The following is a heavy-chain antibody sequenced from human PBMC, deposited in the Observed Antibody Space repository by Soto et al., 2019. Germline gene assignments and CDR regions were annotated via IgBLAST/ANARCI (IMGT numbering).Heavy chain of an antibody. J-gene: IGHJ6*02. D-gene: IGHD2-2*01. CDR1: GFTFSCCA. CDR2: ISGSGGST. V-gene: IGHV3-23*01. Sequence: PGGSLRLSCAASGFTFSCCAMSWVRQAPGKGLEWVSAISGSGGSTYYADSVKGRFTISRDNSKNTLYLQMNSLRAEDTAVYYCAKDEALGYCSSTSCYGVGAYYYYGMDVWGQGTTVTVSS. CDR3: AKDEALGYCSSTSCYGVGAYYYYGMDV.